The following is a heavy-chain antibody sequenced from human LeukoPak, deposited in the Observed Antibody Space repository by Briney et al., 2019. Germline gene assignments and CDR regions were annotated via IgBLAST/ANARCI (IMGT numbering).Heavy chain of an antibody. V-gene: IGHV1-18*01. D-gene: IGHD3-22*01. CDR2: ISAYNGDT. CDR1: GYTFTNYG. J-gene: IGHJ4*02. CDR3: ARDNPYYYLY. Sequence: ASVKVSCRASGYTFTNYGISWMRRAPGQGLEWMGWISAYNGDTKYLEKPQGRVTMTTDTSTSTAYMELRSLRSDDTAVYYCARDNPYYYLYWGQGTLVTVSS.